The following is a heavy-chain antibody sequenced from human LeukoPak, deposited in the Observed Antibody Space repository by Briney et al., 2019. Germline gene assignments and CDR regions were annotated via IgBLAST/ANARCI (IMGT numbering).Heavy chain of an antibody. J-gene: IGHJ5*02. CDR2: ISAYNGNT. Sequence: ASVKVSCKASGYTFTSYGISWVRQAPGQGLEWMGWISAYNGNTNYAQKLQGRVTMTTDTSTSTAYMELSSLRSEDTAVYYCARGLWLGWFGELFSKADWFDPWGQGTLVTVSS. V-gene: IGHV1-18*01. CDR3: ARGLWLGWFGELFSKADWFDP. CDR1: GYTFTSYG. D-gene: IGHD3-10*01.